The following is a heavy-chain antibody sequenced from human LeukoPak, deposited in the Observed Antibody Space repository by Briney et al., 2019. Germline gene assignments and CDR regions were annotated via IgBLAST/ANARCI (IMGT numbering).Heavy chain of an antibody. CDR3: ARGYYDFWSGYYADAFDI. Sequence: PSETLSLTCTVSGGSISSGDYYWSWIRQPPGKGLEWIGYIYYSGSTYYNPSLKGRVTISVDTSKNQFSLKLSSVTAADTAVYYCARGYYDFWSGYYADAFDIWGQGTMVTVSS. V-gene: IGHV4-30-4*08. J-gene: IGHJ3*02. D-gene: IGHD3-3*01. CDR1: GGSISSGDYY. CDR2: IYYSGST.